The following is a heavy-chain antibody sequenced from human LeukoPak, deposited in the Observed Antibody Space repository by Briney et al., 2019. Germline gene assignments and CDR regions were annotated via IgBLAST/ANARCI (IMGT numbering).Heavy chain of an antibody. CDR2: ISSSSSYI. CDR1: GFTFSSYS. J-gene: IGHJ4*02. D-gene: IGHD6-19*01. CDR3: ARDSSGWYGSFDY. V-gene: IGHV3-21*01. Sequence: GGSLRLSCAASGFTFSSYSMNWVRQAPGRGLEWVSSISSSSSYIYYADSVKGRFTISRDNAKNSLYLQMNSLRAEETAVYYCARDSSGWYGSFDYWGQGTLVTVSS.